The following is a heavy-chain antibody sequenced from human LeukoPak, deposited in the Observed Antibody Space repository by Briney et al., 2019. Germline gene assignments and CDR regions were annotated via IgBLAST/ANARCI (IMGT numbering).Heavy chain of an antibody. Sequence: GGSLRLSCAASGFTVSSNYMSRVRQAPGKGLEWVSVIYSGGNTYYADSVKGRFTISRDNSKNTLYLQMNSLRAEDTAVYYCARPGSAPSDYWGQGTLVTVSS. V-gene: IGHV3-53*01. CDR1: GFTVSSNY. CDR3: ARPGSAPSDY. J-gene: IGHJ4*02. CDR2: IYSGGNT. D-gene: IGHD3-10*01.